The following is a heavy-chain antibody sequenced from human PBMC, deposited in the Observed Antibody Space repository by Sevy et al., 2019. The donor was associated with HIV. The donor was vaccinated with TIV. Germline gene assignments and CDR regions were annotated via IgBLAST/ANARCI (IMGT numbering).Heavy chain of an antibody. CDR2: IWYDGSNK. Sequence: GGSLRLSCAASGFTFSSYGMHWVRQAPGKGLEWVAVIWYDGSNKYYADSVKGRFTISRDNSKNTLYLQMNSLRAEETAVYYCARDTSDLSYSGYYSYWGQGTLVTVSS. D-gene: IGHD3-22*01. V-gene: IGHV3-33*01. J-gene: IGHJ4*02. CDR3: ARDTSDLSYSGYYSY. CDR1: GFTFSSYG.